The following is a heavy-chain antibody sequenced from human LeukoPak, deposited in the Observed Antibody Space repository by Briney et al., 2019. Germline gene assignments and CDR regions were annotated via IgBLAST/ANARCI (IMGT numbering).Heavy chain of an antibody. V-gene: IGHV1-8*01. D-gene: IGHD3-22*01. CDR3: ARSSGRYYDSSGQMKYFQH. CDR1: GYTFTSYD. Sequence: ASVKVSCKASGYTFTSYDINWVRQATGQGLEWMGWMNPNSGNTGYAQKFQGRVTTTRNTSISTAYMELSSLRSEDTAVYYCARSSGRYYDSSGQMKYFQHWGQGTLVTVSS. CDR2: MNPNSGNT. J-gene: IGHJ1*01.